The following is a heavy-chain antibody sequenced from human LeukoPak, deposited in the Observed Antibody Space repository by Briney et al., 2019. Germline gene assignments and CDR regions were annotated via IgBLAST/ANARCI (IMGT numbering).Heavy chain of an antibody. J-gene: IGHJ6*03. CDR1: GFTFSSYS. CDR3: AKAAASTSSQGNYYYMDV. V-gene: IGHV3-21*04. CDR2: ISSSSSYI. D-gene: IGHD5-24*01. Sequence: GGPLRLSCAPSGFTFSSYSMNWVRQAPGKGLEWVSSISSSSSYIYYADSVKGRFTISRDNAKNSLYLQMNSLRTEDTALYYCAKAAASTSSQGNYYYMDVWGKGTTVIVSS.